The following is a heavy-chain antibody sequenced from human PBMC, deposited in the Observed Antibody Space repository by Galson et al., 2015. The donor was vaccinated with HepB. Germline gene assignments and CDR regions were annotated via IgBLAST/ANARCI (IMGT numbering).Heavy chain of an antibody. CDR2: IYHSGST. D-gene: IGHD5-12*01. J-gene: IGHJ4*02. CDR3: ATLDGYSGYDWDYYFDY. CDR1: GYSISSGYY. Sequence: ETLSLTCTVSGYSISSGYYWGWIRQPPGKGLEWIGSIYHSGSTYYNPSLKSRVTISVDTSKNQFSLKLSSVTAADTAVYYCATLDGYSGYDWDYYFDYWGQGTLVTVSS. V-gene: IGHV4-38-2*02.